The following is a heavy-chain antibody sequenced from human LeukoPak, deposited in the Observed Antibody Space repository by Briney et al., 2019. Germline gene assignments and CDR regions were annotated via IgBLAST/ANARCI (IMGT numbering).Heavy chain of an antibody. Sequence: PSETLSLTCTVSGGSISSYYWSWIRQPPGKGLEWIGYIYYSGSTNYNPSLKSRVTISVDTSKNQFSLKLSSVTAADTAVYYCARRLWFGELDYWGQGTLVTVSS. J-gene: IGHJ4*02. V-gene: IGHV4-59*08. CDR3: ARRLWFGELDY. CDR2: IYYSGST. CDR1: GGSISSYY. D-gene: IGHD3-10*01.